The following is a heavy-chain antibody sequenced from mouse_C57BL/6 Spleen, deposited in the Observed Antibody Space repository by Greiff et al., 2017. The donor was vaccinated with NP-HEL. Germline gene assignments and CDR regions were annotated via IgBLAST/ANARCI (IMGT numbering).Heavy chain of an antibody. CDR2: ISSGSSTI. CDR3: ASRRVVALYWYFDV. D-gene: IGHD1-1*01. V-gene: IGHV5-17*01. J-gene: IGHJ1*03. CDR1: GFTFSDYG. Sequence: EVMLVESGGGLVKPGGSLKLSCAASGFTFSDYGMHWVRQAPEKGLEWVAYISSGSSTIYYADTVKGRFTISRDNAKNTLFLQMTSLRSEDTAMYYCASRRVVALYWYFDVWGTGTTVTVSS.